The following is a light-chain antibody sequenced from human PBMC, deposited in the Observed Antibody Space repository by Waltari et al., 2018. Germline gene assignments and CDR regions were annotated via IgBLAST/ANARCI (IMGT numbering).Light chain of an antibody. J-gene: IGLJ3*02. CDR2: DVS. CDR3: CSYAGNWV. Sequence: QSALTQPRSVSGSSGQSVTISCTGTSSDVGGYNYVSWYQQHPGKAPKLMIYDVSKRPSGVPDRFSGSKSGNTASLTISGLQAEDEADYYCCSYAGNWVFGGGTKLTVL. CDR1: SSDVGGYNY. V-gene: IGLV2-11*01.